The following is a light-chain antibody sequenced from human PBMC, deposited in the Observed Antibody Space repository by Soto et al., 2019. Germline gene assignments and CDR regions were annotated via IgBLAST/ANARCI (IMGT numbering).Light chain of an antibody. CDR3: QQRTTSPLT. CDR2: DAS. Sequence: EIVLTQSPATLSLSPGERATLSCRASQSVSNYLVWYQQKPGQAPRHLIYDASYRATGIPSRFSGSGSGTDFTLTISSLDPEDFAVYYCQQRTTSPLTFGPGTKVEIK. CDR1: QSVSNY. J-gene: IGKJ3*01. V-gene: IGKV3-11*01.